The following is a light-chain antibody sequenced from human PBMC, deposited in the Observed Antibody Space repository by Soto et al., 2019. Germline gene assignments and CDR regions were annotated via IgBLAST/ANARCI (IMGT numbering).Light chain of an antibody. CDR2: EVS. J-gene: IGLJ1*01. V-gene: IGLV2-14*01. CDR1: SSDVGGYIY. CDR3: SSYSTSSTPYV. Sequence: QSVLTQPASVSGSPGQSIPISCTGTSSDVGGYIYVSWYQQHPGKAPKLMIFEVSNRPSGVSNRFTGSKSGNTASLTISGLQAEDEANYFCSSYSTSSTPYVFGTGTKVTVL.